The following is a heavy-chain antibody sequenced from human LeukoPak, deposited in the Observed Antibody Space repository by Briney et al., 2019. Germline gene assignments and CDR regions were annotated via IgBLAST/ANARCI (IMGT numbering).Heavy chain of an antibody. CDR1: GGSFSGYY. V-gene: IGHV4-34*01. D-gene: IGHD5-24*01. CDR2: INHSGST. J-gene: IGHJ4*02. Sequence: PSETLSLTCAVYGGSFSGYYWSWIRQPPGKGLERLGEINHSGSTNYNPSLKSRVTISVDTSKNQFSLKLSSVTAADTAVYYCARGGGWLQFGLDYWGQGTLVTVSS. CDR3: ARGGGWLQFGLDY.